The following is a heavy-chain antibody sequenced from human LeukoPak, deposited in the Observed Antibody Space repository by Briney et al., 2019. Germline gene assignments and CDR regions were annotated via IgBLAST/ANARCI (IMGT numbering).Heavy chain of an antibody. Sequence: GESLHISFQGLGWSFTSYSMGWLRPMPGKGRAWMGIIYPGDSDTRYSPSFQGQATISADKSISTAYLQWSSLKASDTAMYYCARLRFGELSYFDYSGHGTLFSVSS. CDR2: IYPGDSDT. CDR1: GWSFTSYS. V-gene: IGHV5-51*01. CDR3: ARLRFGELSYFDY. D-gene: IGHD3-10*01. J-gene: IGHJ4*01.